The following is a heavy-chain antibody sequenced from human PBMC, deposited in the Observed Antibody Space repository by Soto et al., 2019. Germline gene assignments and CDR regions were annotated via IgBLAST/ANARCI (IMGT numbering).Heavy chain of an antibody. CDR2: IYPGDSDT. Sequence: GESLKISCKGSGYSFTRYWIGWVRQMPGKGLEWMGIIYPGDSDTRYSPSFEGQVTISADKSISTAYLQWSSLKASDTATYYWARPLDTSGWNDYWGQGTLVTVSS. CDR1: GYSFTRYW. CDR3: ARPLDTSGWNDY. J-gene: IGHJ4*02. V-gene: IGHV5-51*01. D-gene: IGHD6-19*01.